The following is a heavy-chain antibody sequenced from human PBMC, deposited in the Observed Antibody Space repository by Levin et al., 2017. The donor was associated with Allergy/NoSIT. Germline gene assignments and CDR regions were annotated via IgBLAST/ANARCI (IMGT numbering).Heavy chain of an antibody. CDR3: ARDAVRISTWIQLWYFDL. V-gene: IGHV4-4*07. CDR2: IYTSGST. D-gene: IGHD5-18*01. J-gene: IGHJ2*01. Sequence: PSETLSLTCTVSGGSISNYYWSWIRQPAGKGLEWIGRIYTSGSTSYNPSLKSRVTMSVDTSKNQFSLNLSSVTAADTAVYYCARDAVRISTWIQLWYFDLWGRGTLVTVSS. CDR1: GGSISNYY.